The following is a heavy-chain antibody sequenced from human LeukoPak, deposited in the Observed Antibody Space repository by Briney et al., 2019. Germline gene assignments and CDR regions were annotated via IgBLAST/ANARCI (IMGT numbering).Heavy chain of an antibody. CDR3: ATCYYDSSGYYLDY. CDR1: GYTLTELS. V-gene: IGHV1-24*01. J-gene: IGHJ4*02. D-gene: IGHD3-22*01. Sequence: ASVKVSCKVSGYTLTELSMHWVRQAPGKGLEWMGGFDPEDGETIYAQKFQGRVTMTEDTSTDTAYMELSSLRSEDTAVYYCATCYYDSSGYYLDYWGQGTLVTVSS. CDR2: FDPEDGET.